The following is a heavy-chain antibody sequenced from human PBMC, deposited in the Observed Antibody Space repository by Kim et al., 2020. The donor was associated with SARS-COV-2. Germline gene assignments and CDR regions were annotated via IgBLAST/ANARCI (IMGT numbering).Heavy chain of an antibody. CDR3: AREGVGALWIIKYYFDY. CDR1: GFTFSSYW. D-gene: IGHD1-26*01. J-gene: IGHJ4*02. CDR2: IKQDGSEK. Sequence: GGSLRLSCAASGFTFSSYWMSWVRQAPGKGLEWVANIKQDGSEKYYVDSVKGRFTISRDNAKNSLYLQMNSLRAEDTAVYYCAREGVGALWIIKYYFDYWGQGTLVTVSS. V-gene: IGHV3-7*03.